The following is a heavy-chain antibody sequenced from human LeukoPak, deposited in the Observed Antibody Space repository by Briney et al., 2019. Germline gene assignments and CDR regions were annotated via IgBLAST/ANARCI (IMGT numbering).Heavy chain of an antibody. Sequence: GRSLRLSCAASGFTVSSKYMSWVRQAPGKGLEWVSVIHSGGSTHYADSVKGRFSISRDNSKNTLYLQMSSLRADDTAVYYCARVGSTLPFDYWGQGTLVTVSS. J-gene: IGHJ4*02. D-gene: IGHD1-26*01. CDR3: ARVGSTLPFDY. CDR2: IHSGGST. V-gene: IGHV3-53*01. CDR1: GFTVSSKY.